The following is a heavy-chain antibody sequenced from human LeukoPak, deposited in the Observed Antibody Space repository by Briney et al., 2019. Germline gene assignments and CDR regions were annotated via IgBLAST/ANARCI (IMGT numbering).Heavy chain of an antibody. CDR3: ARDRPSFIPVPVAGTRGVDY. D-gene: IGHD6-19*01. Sequence: PGGSLRLSCAASGFTFSSYAMLWVRQAPGKGREGVAVISYDGSNKYYADSVKGRFTISRDNSKNTLYLQMNSLRAEDTAVYYCARDRPSFIPVPVAGTRGVDYWGQGTLVTVSS. V-gene: IGHV3-30-3*01. CDR2: ISYDGSNK. J-gene: IGHJ4*02. CDR1: GFTFSSYA.